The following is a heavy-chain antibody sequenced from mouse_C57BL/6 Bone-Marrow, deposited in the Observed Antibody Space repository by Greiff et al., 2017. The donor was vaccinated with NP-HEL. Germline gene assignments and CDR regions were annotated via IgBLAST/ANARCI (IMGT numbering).Heavy chain of an antibody. V-gene: IGHV5-4*01. J-gene: IGHJ2*01. Sequence: DVMLVESGGGLVKPGGSLKLSCAASGFTFSSYAMSWVRQTPEKRLEWVATISDGGSYTYYPDNVKGRFTISRDNAKNNLYLQMSHLKSEDTAMYYCARDSLYYGSTYFDYWGQGTTLTVSS. CDR3: ARDSLYYGSTYFDY. CDR2: ISDGGSYT. D-gene: IGHD1-1*01. CDR1: GFTFSSYA.